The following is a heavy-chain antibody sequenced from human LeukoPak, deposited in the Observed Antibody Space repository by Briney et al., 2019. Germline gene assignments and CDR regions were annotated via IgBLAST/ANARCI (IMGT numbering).Heavy chain of an antibody. CDR2: ITSSGGSA. CDR3: ARGDPIYDFWSGGDH. V-gene: IGHV3-23*01. D-gene: IGHD3-3*01. J-gene: IGHJ4*02. Sequence: PGGSLRLSCAASGFTFSSYAMNWVRQAPGKGLEWVSTITSSGGSAYYADSVKDRFTISRDNSKNTLYLQMNTLRAEDTAVYYCARGDPIYDFWSGGDHWGQGSLVSVSS. CDR1: GFTFSSYA.